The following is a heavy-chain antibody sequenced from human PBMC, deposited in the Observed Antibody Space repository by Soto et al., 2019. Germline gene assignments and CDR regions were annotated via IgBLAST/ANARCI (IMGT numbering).Heavy chain of an antibody. D-gene: IGHD1-1*01. J-gene: IGHJ5*02. CDR2: IIPMTGTP. V-gene: IGHV1-69*01. Sequence: QVQLVQSGAEVKTPGSSVEVSCKASGGIFSSFSITWVRQVPGHGLEWMGGIIPMTGTPNYAEKFQGRLTLTADASTRTAYLVVSSLKSEDTAVSYCARGPIFPGATSWLDPWGQGTVVIVSS. CDR1: GGIFSSFS. CDR3: ARGPIFPGATSWLDP.